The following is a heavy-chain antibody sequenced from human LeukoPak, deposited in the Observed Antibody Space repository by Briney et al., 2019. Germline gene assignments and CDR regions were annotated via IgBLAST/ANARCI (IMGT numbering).Heavy chain of an antibody. CDR3: ATSDDSSGSD. J-gene: IGHJ4*02. CDR1: GFTFSGYW. V-gene: IGHV3-7*01. D-gene: IGHD3-22*01. Sequence: GGSLRLSCAASGFTFSGYWMSWVRQAPGTGLEWVANINLDGSVIHYVDSAKGRFTISRDNAKNSLYLQMNYLRAEDTALYYCATSDDSSGSDWGQGTLVTVSS. CDR2: INLDGSVI.